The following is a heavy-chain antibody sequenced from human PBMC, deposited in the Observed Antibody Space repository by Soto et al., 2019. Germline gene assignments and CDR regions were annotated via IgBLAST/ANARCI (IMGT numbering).Heavy chain of an antibody. D-gene: IGHD3-10*01. J-gene: IGHJ6*02. CDR3: ARRSGIGSGSYYYYYYGMDV. CDR2: TYYRSKWYN. CDR1: GDSVSSNSAA. Sequence: SQTLSLTCAVSGDSVSSNSAAWNWIRKSPSRGLEWLGRTYYRSKWYNDYAVSVKSRITINPDTSKNQFSLQLNSVTPEDTAVYYCARRSGIGSGSYYYYYYGMDVWGQGTTVTVSS. V-gene: IGHV6-1*01.